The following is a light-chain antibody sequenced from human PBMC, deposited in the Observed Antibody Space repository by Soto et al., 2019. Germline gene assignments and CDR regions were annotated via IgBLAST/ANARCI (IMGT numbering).Light chain of an antibody. CDR3: SSYAGSNVHYV. CDR2: EVT. V-gene: IGLV2-8*01. J-gene: IGLJ1*01. Sequence: QSALTQPPSASGSPGQSVTISCTGTSSDIGGYNYVSWYQQHPGKAPKLMIYEVTKRPLGVPDRFSGSKSGNTASLTVSGLQAEDEADYYCSSYAGSNVHYVFGTGTKLTVL. CDR1: SSDIGGYNY.